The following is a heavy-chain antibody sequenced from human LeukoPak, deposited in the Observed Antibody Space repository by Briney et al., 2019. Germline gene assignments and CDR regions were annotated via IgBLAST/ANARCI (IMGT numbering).Heavy chain of an antibody. CDR2: INTNTGNP. J-gene: IGHJ5*02. CDR3: ARGGPSRSTTSCHTXNWFDP. CDR1: GYTFTSYA. Sequence: ASVKVSCKASGYTFTSYAMNWVRQAPGQGLEWMGWINTNTGNPTYARGFTGRFVFSLDTSVSTAYLQISSLKAEDTAVYYCARGGPSRSTTSCHTXNWFDPWGQXTLXTVSS. D-gene: IGHD2-2*02. V-gene: IGHV7-4-1*02.